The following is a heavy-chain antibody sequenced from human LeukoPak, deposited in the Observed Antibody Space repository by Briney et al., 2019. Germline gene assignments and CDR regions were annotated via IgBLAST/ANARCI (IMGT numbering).Heavy chain of an antibody. J-gene: IGHJ3*02. Sequence: SETLSLTCTVSGGSISSYYWSWIRQPPGKGLEWIGYIYYSGSTNYNPSLKSRVTISVDTSKNQFSLKLSSVTAADTAVYYCARGQCGGDCYCEWAFDIWGQGTMVTVSS. CDR1: GGSISSYY. CDR2: IYYSGST. D-gene: IGHD2-21*02. V-gene: IGHV4-59*01. CDR3: ARGQCGGDCYCEWAFDI.